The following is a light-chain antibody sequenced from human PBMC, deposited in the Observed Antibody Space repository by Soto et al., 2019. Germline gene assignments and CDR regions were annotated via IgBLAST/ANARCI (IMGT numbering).Light chain of an antibody. J-gene: IGLJ3*02. V-gene: IGLV1-44*01. CDR3: ATWDDSLNAWV. Sequence: QSVLTQPPSVSGTPGQRVTISCSGSSSNIGSNTVNWYQHLTGTAPKLLIHSDNQRPSGVPDRFSGSKSGTSASLAISGLQSEDQADYYCATWDDSLNAWVFGGGTKLTVL. CDR1: SSNIGSNT. CDR2: SDN.